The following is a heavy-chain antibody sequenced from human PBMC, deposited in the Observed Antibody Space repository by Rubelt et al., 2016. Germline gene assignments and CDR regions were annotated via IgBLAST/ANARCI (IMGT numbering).Heavy chain of an antibody. D-gene: IGHD3-10*01. V-gene: IGHV3-48*03. Sequence: GKGLEWVSYISSSGSTIYYADSVKGRFTISRDNAKNSLYLQMNSLRAEDTAVYYCARLGGGYGMDVWGQGTTVTVSS. CDR3: ARLGGGYGMDV. CDR2: ISSSGSTI. J-gene: IGHJ6*02.